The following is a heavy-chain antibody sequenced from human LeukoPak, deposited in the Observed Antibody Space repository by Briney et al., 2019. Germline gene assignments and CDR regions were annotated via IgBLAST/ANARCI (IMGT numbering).Heavy chain of an antibody. D-gene: IGHD6-19*01. J-gene: IGHJ3*02. CDR1: GFTFSSYA. Sequence: GGSLRLSCAASGFTFSSYAMSWVRQAPGKGLEWVSAISGSGGSTYYADSVKGRFTISRDNSKNTLYLQMNSLRAEDTAVYYCARASYSSGWFDAFDIWGQGTMVTVSS. V-gene: IGHV3-23*01. CDR3: ARASYSSGWFDAFDI. CDR2: ISGSGGST.